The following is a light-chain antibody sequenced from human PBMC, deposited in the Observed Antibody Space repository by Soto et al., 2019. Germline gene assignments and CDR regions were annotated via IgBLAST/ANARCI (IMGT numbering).Light chain of an antibody. CDR2: KAS. J-gene: IGKJ1*01. Sequence: DIQMTQSPSTLSASVGDRVTITCRASQSISSWLAWYQHKPGKAPKLLIYKASSLESGVPSRFSGSASGTEFTLTISTLQPEDFASYYCLQYNSHSWTFGQETKVEMK. CDR3: LQYNSHSWT. CDR1: QSISSW. V-gene: IGKV1-5*03.